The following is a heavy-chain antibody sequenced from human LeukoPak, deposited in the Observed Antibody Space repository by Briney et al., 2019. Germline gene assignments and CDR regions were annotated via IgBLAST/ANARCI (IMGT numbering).Heavy chain of an antibody. J-gene: IGHJ4*02. CDR3: ARAFFSDREGNSGAADY. D-gene: IGHD2/OR15-2a*01. Sequence: SETLSLTCAVSGGSISGGDYYWSWIRQPPGKGLEWIAYIFYSGTTYSNPSLKSRLTFSVDTSKNQFSLNLSSVTAADTAVYYCARAFFSDREGNSGAADYWGQGTLVTVSS. CDR2: IFYSGTT. V-gene: IGHV4-30-4*08. CDR1: GGSISGGDYY.